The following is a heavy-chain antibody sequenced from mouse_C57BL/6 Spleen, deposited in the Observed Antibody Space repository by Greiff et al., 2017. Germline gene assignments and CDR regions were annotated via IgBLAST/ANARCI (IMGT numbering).Heavy chain of an antibody. Sequence: QVQLQQSGPELVKPGASVKISCKASGYAFSSSWMNWVKQRPGKGLEWIGRIYPGDGDTNYNGKFKGKATLTADKSSSTAYMQLSSLTSEDSAVYFCAREGDGYSYWYFDVWGTGTTVTVSS. CDR1: GYAFSSSW. J-gene: IGHJ1*03. CDR2: IYPGDGDT. V-gene: IGHV1-82*01. D-gene: IGHD2-3*01. CDR3: AREGDGYSYWYFDV.